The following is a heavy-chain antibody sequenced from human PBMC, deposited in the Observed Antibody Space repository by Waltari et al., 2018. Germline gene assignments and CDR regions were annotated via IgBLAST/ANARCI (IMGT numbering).Heavy chain of an antibody. CDR2: MSGSGGST. CDR3: AKLPTVVTPYFDY. V-gene: IGHV3-23*04. D-gene: IGHD2-21*02. Sequence: EVQLVESGGGLVQPGGSLRLSCAASGFTFSSYAMNWVRQAPGEGRGWVSSMSGSGGSTYYADAVKGRYTISRDNSKNTLYLQMNSLRAEDTAVYYCAKLPTVVTPYFDYWGQGTLVTVSS. J-gene: IGHJ4*02. CDR1: GFTFSSYA.